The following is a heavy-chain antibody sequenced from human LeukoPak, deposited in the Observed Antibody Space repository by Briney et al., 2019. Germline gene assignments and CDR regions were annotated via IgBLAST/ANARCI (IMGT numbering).Heavy chain of an antibody. J-gene: IGHJ3*02. V-gene: IGHV1-69*04. Sequence: SVKVSCKASGYTFTSYGISWVRQAPGQGLEWMGRIIPILGIANYAQKFQGRVTITADKSTSTAYMELSSLRSEDTAVYYCARGVATVTRWAHAFDIWGQGTMVTVSS. CDR1: GYTFTSYG. CDR2: IIPILGIA. D-gene: IGHD4-17*01. CDR3: ARGVATVTRWAHAFDI.